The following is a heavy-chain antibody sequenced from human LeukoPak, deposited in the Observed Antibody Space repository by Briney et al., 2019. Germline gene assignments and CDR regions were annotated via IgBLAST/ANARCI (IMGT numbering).Heavy chain of an antibody. CDR1: GFSFSSYE. Sequence: PGGSLRLSCAASGFSFSSYEMNWVRQAPGKGLEWVSYIGSSGTPIYYADSVEGRFTISRDNAKNSLYLQMNSLSAEDTAVYYCARGRKSGYGNPFFDYWGQGTLVTVSS. J-gene: IGHJ4*02. CDR2: IGSSGTPI. CDR3: ARGRKSGYGNPFFDY. V-gene: IGHV3-48*03. D-gene: IGHD5-18*01.